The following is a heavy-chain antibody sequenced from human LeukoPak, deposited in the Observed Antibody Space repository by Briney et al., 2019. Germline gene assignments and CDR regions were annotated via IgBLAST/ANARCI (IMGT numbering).Heavy chain of an antibody. V-gene: IGHV3-74*01. CDR2: TNSDGSST. D-gene: IGHD5-12*01. J-gene: IGHJ6*02. Sequence: HAGGSLRLSCAASGFTFSSYWMHWVRQAPGKGLVWVSRTNSDGSSTSYADSVKGRFTISRDNAKNTLYLQMNSLRAEDTAVYYCARVTRSDGYDFGHYGMDVWGQGTTVTVSS. CDR1: GFTFSSYW. CDR3: ARVTRSDGYDFGHYGMDV.